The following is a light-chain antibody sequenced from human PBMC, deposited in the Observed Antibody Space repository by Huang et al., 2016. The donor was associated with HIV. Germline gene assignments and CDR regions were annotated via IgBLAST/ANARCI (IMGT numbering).Light chain of an antibody. V-gene: IGKV3-15*01. CDR2: GAS. CDR3: QQNNTSPRT. Sequence: MTQSPSTLSVSPGERATLSCRASQSVFKNVDWYQQKPGQAPKLLIYGASTRAAGIPARFSGSGSGTDFTLTISSLQSEDFAVYYCQQNNTSPRTFGQGTKVEV. CDR1: QSVFKN. J-gene: IGKJ1*01.